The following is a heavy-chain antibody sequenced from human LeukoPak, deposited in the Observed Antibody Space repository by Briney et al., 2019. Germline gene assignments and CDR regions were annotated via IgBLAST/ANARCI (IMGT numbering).Heavy chain of an antibody. D-gene: IGHD3-22*01. CDR2: INHSGST. CDR3: ARGVPDSSGYYSFLRPNFDY. Sequence: PSETLSLTCAVYGGFFSGYYWSWIRQPPGKGLEWIGEINHSGSTNYNPSLKSRVTISVDTSKNQFSLKLSSVTAADTAVYYCARGVPDSSGYYSFLRPNFDYWGQGTLVTVSS. CDR1: GGFFSGYY. V-gene: IGHV4-34*01. J-gene: IGHJ4*02.